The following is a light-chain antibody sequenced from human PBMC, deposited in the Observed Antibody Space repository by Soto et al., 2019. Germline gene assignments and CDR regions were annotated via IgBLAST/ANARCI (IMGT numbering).Light chain of an antibody. Sequence: DIQMTQSPSTLSESVGDRVTITCRASQSISSWLAWYQQKPGKAPKLLIYKASSLESGVPSRFSGSGSGTEFILTISSLQPDDSATYFCQQYNTFSGTFGQGTKVEIK. V-gene: IGKV1-5*03. CDR2: KAS. CDR1: QSISSW. CDR3: QQYNTFSGT. J-gene: IGKJ1*01.